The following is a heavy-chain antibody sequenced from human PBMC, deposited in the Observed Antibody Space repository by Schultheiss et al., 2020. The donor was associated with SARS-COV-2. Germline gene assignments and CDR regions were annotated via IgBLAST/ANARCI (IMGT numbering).Heavy chain of an antibody. J-gene: IGHJ3*02. CDR2: IYYSGST. CDR3: ARTARDSSGSWPSAFDI. CDR1: GGSISSSSYY. D-gene: IGHD3-22*01. Sequence: GSLRLSCTVSGGSISSSSYYWSWIRQPPGKGLEWIGYIYYSGSTNYNPSLKSRVTISVDTSKNQFSLKLSSVTAADTAVYYCARTARDSSGSWPSAFDIWGQGTMVTVSS. V-gene: IGHV4-61*05.